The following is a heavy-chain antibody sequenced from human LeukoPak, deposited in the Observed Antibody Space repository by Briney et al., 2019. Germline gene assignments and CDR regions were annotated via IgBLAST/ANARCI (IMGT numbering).Heavy chain of an antibody. D-gene: IGHD4-23*01. CDR3: ATGDDYGGAFDM. CDR1: GYSFTSYW. CDR2: IDPGDAST. J-gene: IGHJ3*02. Sequence: GEPLKISCKGSGYSFTSYWISWVGQLPGKGLEWRGRIDPGDASTNYSPSFQGHVTISADQSISTAYLQWSSLKASDTAMYYCATGDDYGGAFDMWGQGTMVTVSS. V-gene: IGHV5-10-1*01.